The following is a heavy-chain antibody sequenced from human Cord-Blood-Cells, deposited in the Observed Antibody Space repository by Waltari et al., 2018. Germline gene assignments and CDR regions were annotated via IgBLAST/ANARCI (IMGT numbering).Heavy chain of an antibody. J-gene: IGHJ4*02. Sequence: QLQLQESGPGLVKPSETLSLTCTVSGGSISSSRYYWGWFRQPPGKGLEWIGSIYYSGSTYYNPSLKSRVTISVDTSKNQFTLKLSSVTAADTAVYYCATPNSSFDYWGQGTLVTVSS. CDR3: ATPNSSFDY. V-gene: IGHV4-39*01. CDR1: GGSISSSRYY. D-gene: IGHD4-4*01. CDR2: IYYSGST.